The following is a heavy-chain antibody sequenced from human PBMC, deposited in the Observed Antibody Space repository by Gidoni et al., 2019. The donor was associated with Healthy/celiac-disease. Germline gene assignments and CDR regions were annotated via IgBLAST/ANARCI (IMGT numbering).Heavy chain of an antibody. D-gene: IGHD5-12*01. CDR2: ISSNGGST. CDR1: GFTCSSYA. CDR3: VKGGGGYDFDY. Sequence: EVQLIESGGGLVQPGGSRRLSCSASGFTCSSYAMHWVRQAPGKGLEYVSAISSNGGSTYYADSVKGRFTISRDNSKNTLYLQMSSLRAEDTAVYYCVKGGGGYDFDYWGQGTLVTVSS. V-gene: IGHV3-64D*06. J-gene: IGHJ4*02.